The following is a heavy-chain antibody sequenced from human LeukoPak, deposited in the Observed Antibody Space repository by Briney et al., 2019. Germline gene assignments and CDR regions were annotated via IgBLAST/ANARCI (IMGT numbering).Heavy chain of an antibody. Sequence: GGSLRLSCAASGFTFSSYGMHWVRQAPGNGLEWVAMIWYDGSNTYYADSVKGRFTISRDNSKNTLFLQMDSLRAEDTAVYYCARDRSTTHFDYWGQGTLVTVSS. CDR3: ARDRSTTHFDY. D-gene: IGHD5/OR15-5a*01. V-gene: IGHV3-33*01. CDR1: GFTFSSYG. CDR2: IWYDGSNT. J-gene: IGHJ4*02.